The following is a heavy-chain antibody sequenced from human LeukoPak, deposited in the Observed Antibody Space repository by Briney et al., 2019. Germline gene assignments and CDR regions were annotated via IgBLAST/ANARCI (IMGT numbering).Heavy chain of an antibody. Sequence: GGSLRLSCAASGFTFSTYAMNWVRQAPGKGLEWVSGISGSGGGKFYAYSVKGRFTISRDKSKITLYLQMNSLKAADAAVYYCAKDNADYPIYYFDSWGQGTLVTVSS. D-gene: IGHD3-16*01. CDR2: ISGSGGGK. CDR3: AKDNADYPIYYFDS. J-gene: IGHJ4*02. CDR1: GFTFSTYA. V-gene: IGHV3-23*01.